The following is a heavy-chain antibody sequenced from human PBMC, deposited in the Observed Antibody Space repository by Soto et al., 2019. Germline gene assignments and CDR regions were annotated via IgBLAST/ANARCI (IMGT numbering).Heavy chain of an antibody. Sequence: GGSLRLSCAASGFTFSSYAMSWVRQAPGKGLEWVSTISGSADSTYNTDSVKGRFTISRDNSKNTLYLQMNSLRAEDTAVYYCARDKSGGELGIFDIWGQGTMVTVSS. D-gene: IGHD7-27*01. CDR2: ISGSADST. V-gene: IGHV3-23*01. CDR3: ARDKSGGELGIFDI. CDR1: GFTFSSYA. J-gene: IGHJ3*02.